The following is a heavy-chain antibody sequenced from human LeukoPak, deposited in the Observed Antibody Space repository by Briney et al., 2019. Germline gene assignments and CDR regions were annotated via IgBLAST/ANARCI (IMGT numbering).Heavy chain of an antibody. J-gene: IGHJ6*02. CDR3: ARVTGYSSGWFPHGHYYYGMDV. Sequence: PSETLSLTCTVSGGSISSGGYSWSWIRQHPGKGLEWIGYIYYSGSTYYNPSLKSRVTISVDTSKNQFSLKLSSVTAADTAVHYCARVTGYSSGWFPHGHYYYGMDVWGQGTTVTVSS. D-gene: IGHD6-19*01. CDR2: IYYSGST. CDR1: GGSISSGGYS. V-gene: IGHV4-31*03.